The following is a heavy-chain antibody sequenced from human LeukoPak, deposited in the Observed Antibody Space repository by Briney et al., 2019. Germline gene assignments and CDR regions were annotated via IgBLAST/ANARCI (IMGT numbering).Heavy chain of an antibody. CDR3: ARGNWNYPYYYYYMDV. J-gene: IGHJ6*03. CDR2: ISYDGSNK. Sequence: HPGGSLRLSCAASGFTFSSYVMHWVRQAPGKGLEWVAIISYDGSNKYYADSVKGRFTISRDNSKNTLYLQMNSLRAEDTAVYYCARGNWNYPYYYYYMDVWGKGTTVTVSS. D-gene: IGHD1-7*01. V-gene: IGHV3-30*04. CDR1: GFTFSSYV.